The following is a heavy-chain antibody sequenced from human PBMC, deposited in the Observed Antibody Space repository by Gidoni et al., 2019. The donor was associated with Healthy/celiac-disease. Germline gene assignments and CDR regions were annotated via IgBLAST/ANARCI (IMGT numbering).Heavy chain of an antibody. Sequence: EVQLVESGGGLVQPGGSLRLSCAASGFAFSRDSMNWVRRAPGKGLEWVSYISSSSSTIYYADSVKSRFTISRDNAKNSLYLQMNSLRDEDTAVYYCARSGLVDCSSTSCYGVGYYYYGMDVWGQGTTVTVSS. CDR2: ISSSSSTI. CDR1: GFAFSRDS. D-gene: IGHD2-2*01. J-gene: IGHJ6*02. V-gene: IGHV3-48*02. CDR3: ARSGLVDCSSTSCYGVGYYYYGMDV.